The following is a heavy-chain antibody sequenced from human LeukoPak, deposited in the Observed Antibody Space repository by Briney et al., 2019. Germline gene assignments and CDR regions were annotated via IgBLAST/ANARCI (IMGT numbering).Heavy chain of an antibody. Sequence: SETLSLTCTVSGGSVSSGSYYWSWIRQPPGKGLEWIGNIYYSGSTYYNPSLKSRVTISVDTSKNQFSLKLSSVIAADTAVYYCARHKGYTYGYGDYWGQGTLVTVSS. CDR2: IYYSGST. D-gene: IGHD5-18*01. V-gene: IGHV4-39*01. CDR3: ARHKGYTYGYGDY. CDR1: GGSVSSGSYY. J-gene: IGHJ4*02.